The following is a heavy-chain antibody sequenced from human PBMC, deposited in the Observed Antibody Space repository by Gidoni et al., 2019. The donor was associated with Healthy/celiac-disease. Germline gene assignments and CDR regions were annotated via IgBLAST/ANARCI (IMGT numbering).Heavy chain of an antibody. CDR3: ARQNGYYMPFDY. D-gene: IGHD1-26*01. J-gene: IGHJ4*02. Sequence: QLQLQASGPGLVQHSETLSLTCTVSGGSISSSSYYWGWIRQPPGKGLEWIGSIYYSGSTYYNPSLKSRVTISVDTSKNQFSMKLSSVTAADTAVYYCARQNGYYMPFDYWGQGTLVTVSS. CDR2: IYYSGST. V-gene: IGHV4-39*01. CDR1: GGSISSSSYY.